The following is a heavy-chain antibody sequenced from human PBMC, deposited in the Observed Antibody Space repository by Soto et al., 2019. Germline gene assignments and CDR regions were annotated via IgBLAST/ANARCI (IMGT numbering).Heavy chain of an antibody. V-gene: IGHV1-18*01. CDR2: ISAYNGKT. CDR1: GYTFTSHG. J-gene: IGHJ3*02. D-gene: IGHD3-22*01. Sequence: QVQLVQSGAEVKKPGASVKVSCKASGYTFTSHGNSWVRQAPGQGLEWMGWISAYNGKTNYVQNLQGRVTMTTDTSTSTAYMELKSLRSDDTAVYYCARGGLYYYDSSRTYASDIWGQGTTVTVSS. CDR3: ARGGLYYYDSSRTYASDI.